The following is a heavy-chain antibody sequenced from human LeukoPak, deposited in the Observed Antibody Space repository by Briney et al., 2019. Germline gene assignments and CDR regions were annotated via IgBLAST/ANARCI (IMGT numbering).Heavy chain of an antibody. Sequence: GASVKVSCKASGGTFSSYAISWVRQAPGQGLEWMGGIIPIFGTANYAQKFQGRVTITTDESTSTAYMELSSLRSEDTAVYYCARADYEGNNWNDDAFDIWGQGTMVTVSS. D-gene: IGHD1-1*01. CDR1: GGTFSSYA. J-gene: IGHJ3*02. CDR2: IIPIFGTA. CDR3: ARADYEGNNWNDDAFDI. V-gene: IGHV1-69*05.